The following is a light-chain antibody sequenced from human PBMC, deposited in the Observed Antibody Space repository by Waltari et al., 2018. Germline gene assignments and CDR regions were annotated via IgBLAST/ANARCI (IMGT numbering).Light chain of an antibody. V-gene: IGLV1-40*01. Sequence: QSVLTQPPSVSGAPGQRVTISCPGTGANIGAGSATPWYQHLPGKAPRLLIYGVNTRPLGVPDRFFGSQSGTSASLAIIGLQAEDEGDYYCQSYDTSLSVVFGGGTKLTVL. J-gene: IGLJ2*01. CDR2: GVN. CDR3: QSYDTSLSVV. CDR1: GANIGAGSA.